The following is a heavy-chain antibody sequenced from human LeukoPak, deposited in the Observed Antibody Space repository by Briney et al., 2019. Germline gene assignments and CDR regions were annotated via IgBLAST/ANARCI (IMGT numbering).Heavy chain of an antibody. CDR1: GYIFTDYY. Sequence: ASVKVSCKASGYIFTDYYMYWVRQAPGQGLEWMGWINPNSGGTNYAQKFQGRVTMTRDTSISTAYMELSRLRSDDTAVYYCARDKSGNSGWYSYFDYWGQGTLVTVSS. CDR2: INPNSGGT. V-gene: IGHV1-2*02. D-gene: IGHD6-19*01. J-gene: IGHJ4*02. CDR3: ARDKSGNSGWYSYFDY.